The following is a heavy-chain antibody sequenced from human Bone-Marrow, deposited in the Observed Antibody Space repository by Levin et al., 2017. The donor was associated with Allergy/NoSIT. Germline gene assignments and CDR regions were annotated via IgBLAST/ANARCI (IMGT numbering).Heavy chain of an antibody. CDR3: ARALWFGERPDY. Sequence: SETLSLTCTVSGSSISSGYYWGWIRQPPGKGLEWIGSIYHSGSTYYNPSLKSRVTISVDTSKNQFSLKLSSVTAADTAVYYCARALWFGERPDYWGQGTLVTVSS. J-gene: IGHJ4*02. CDR2: IYHSGST. V-gene: IGHV4-38-2*02. CDR1: GSSISSGYY. D-gene: IGHD3-10*01.